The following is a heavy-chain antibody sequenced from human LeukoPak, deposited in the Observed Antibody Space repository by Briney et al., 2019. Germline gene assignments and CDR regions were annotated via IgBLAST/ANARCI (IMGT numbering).Heavy chain of an antibody. CDR1: GGSFSGYY. J-gene: IGHJ4*02. Sequence: PSETLSLTCAAYGGSFSGYYWSWIRQPPGKGLEWIGEINHSGSTNYNPSLKSRVTISVDTSKNQFSLKLSSVTAADTAVYYCASQGSVRGVTPYWGQGTLVTVSS. CDR2: INHSGST. D-gene: IGHD3-10*02. CDR3: ASQGSVRGVTPY. V-gene: IGHV4-34*01.